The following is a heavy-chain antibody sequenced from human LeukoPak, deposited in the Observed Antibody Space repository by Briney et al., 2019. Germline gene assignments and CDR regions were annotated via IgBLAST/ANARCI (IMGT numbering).Heavy chain of an antibody. CDR3: AMVVGNNWFDP. CDR1: GFTFSSYG. Sequence: PGGSLRLSCAASGFTFSSYGMHWVRQAPGKGLEWVAVIWYDGSNKYYADSVKGRFTISRDNAKNSLYLQMNSLRAEDTAVYYCAMVVGNNWFDPWGQGTLVTVSS. V-gene: IGHV3-33*03. D-gene: IGHD2-21*01. J-gene: IGHJ5*02. CDR2: IWYDGSNK.